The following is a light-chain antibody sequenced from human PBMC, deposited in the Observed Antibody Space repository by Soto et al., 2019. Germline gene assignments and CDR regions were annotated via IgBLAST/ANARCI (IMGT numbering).Light chain of an antibody. V-gene: IGKV1-17*01. Sequence: DIQMTQSPSSLSASVGDRVTITCRASQGIRHDFGWYQQKPGKAPKRLIYTASSLQSGVPPRFSGSGSGTKFTLTISSLQPEDFATYYCLQNNSYPVTFGQGTKVEIK. J-gene: IGKJ1*01. CDR3: LQNNSYPVT. CDR2: TAS. CDR1: QGIRHD.